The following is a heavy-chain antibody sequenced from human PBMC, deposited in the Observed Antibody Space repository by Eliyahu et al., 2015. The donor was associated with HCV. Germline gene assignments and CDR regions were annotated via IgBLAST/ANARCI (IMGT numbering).Heavy chain of an antibody. Sequence: EVQLVXSGGGLVKPGGSLRLSCAASGFTFSSYSMNWVRQAPGKGLEWVSSISSSSSYIYYADSVKGRFTISRDNAKNSLYLQMNSLRAEDTAVYYCARDQRVLAVAGASWGQGTLVTVSS. J-gene: IGHJ5*02. CDR2: ISSSSSYI. CDR3: ARDQRVLAVAGAS. V-gene: IGHV3-21*01. CDR1: GFTFSSYS. D-gene: IGHD6-19*01.